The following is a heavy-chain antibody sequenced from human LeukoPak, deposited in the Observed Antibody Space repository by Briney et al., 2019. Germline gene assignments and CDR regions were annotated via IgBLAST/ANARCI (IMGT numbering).Heavy chain of an antibody. CDR2: ISSSGTTI. CDR1: GFTFSDYY. D-gene: IGHD1-26*01. J-gene: IGHJ4*02. V-gene: IGHV3-11*01. Sequence: GGSLRLSCAASGFTFSDYYMSWIRQAPGKGLEWVSYISSSGTTIYYADSVKGRFTISRDNAKNSLYLQMNSLRAEDTAVYYCARDLCGMAYYFDYWGQGTLVTVSS. CDR3: ARDLCGMAYYFDY.